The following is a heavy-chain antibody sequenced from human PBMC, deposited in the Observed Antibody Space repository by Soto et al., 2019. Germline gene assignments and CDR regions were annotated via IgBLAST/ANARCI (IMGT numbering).Heavy chain of an antibody. D-gene: IGHD3-22*01. CDR2: ISGSGGST. J-gene: IGHJ4*02. CDR1: GFTFSSYA. V-gene: IGHV3-23*01. Sequence: EVQLLESGGGLVQPGGSLRLSCAASGFTFSSYAMSWVRQAPGKGLEWVSAISGSGGSTYYADSVKGRFTISRDNSKNTLYLQMNSLTAEDTAVYYCAKGGTMIVVVKHYFDYWCQGTLVTVSS. CDR3: AKGGTMIVVVKHYFDY.